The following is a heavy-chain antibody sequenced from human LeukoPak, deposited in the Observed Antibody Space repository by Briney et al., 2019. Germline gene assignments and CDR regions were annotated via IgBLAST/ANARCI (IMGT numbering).Heavy chain of an antibody. D-gene: IGHD1-20*01. CDR1: GFTFSFYM. J-gene: IGHJ4*02. V-gene: IGHV3-21*01. CDR3: ARDDNWNDKPFDL. CDR2: ISTSSSHI. Sequence: PGGSLRLSCTASGFTFSFYMLNWVRQAPGKGLEWVSSISTSSSHIYYADSLKGRFTVSRDNAKSSLYLQMNNLRAEDTAVYYCARDDNWNDKPFDLLGQGILVTVSS.